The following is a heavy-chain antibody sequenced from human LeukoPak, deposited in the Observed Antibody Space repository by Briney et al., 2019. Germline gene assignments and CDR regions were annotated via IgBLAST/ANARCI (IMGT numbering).Heavy chain of an antibody. V-gene: IGHV3-74*01. Sequence: GGSLRLSCAASGFTFTNYWMNWVRQAPGKGLVWVSRINSDGSSTSYADSVKGRFTISRDNAKNTLYLQMNSLRAEDTAVYYCAKYGRSGYSSGMDVWGQGTTVTVSS. CDR3: AKYGRSGYSSGMDV. CDR2: INSDGSST. D-gene: IGHD2-15*01. J-gene: IGHJ6*02. CDR1: GFTFTNYW.